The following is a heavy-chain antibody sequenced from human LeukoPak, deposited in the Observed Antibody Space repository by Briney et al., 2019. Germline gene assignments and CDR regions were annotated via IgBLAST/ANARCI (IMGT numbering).Heavy chain of an antibody. J-gene: IGHJ4*02. CDR2: IKSKTDGGTT. CDR3: STDPDDYGDYDGGADVDY. D-gene: IGHD4-17*01. Sequence: GGSLRLSCAASGFTFNNAWMSWVRQAPGKGLEWVGRIKSKTDGGTTDYAAPVKGRFTISRDDSKNTLYLQMNSLKTEDTGVYYCSTDPDDYGDYDGGADVDYWGQGTLVTVSS. V-gene: IGHV3-15*01. CDR1: GFTFNNAW.